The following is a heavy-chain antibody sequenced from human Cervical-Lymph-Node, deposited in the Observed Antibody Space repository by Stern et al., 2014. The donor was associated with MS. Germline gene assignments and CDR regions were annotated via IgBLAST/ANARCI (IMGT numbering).Heavy chain of an antibody. V-gene: IGHV5-51*01. CDR3: ARRGTTGTIDGFDI. CDR2: IYPGVSDP. D-gene: IGHD1-1*01. CDR1: GYTFTSHW. Sequence: EVQLVESGAEVKKPGESVKISCEGSGYTFTSHWIAWVRQVPGKGLEWMGIIYPGVSDPRYSPSFQGRVTISADRSISTAYLQWRTLRASDTAMYYCARRGTTGTIDGFDIWGQGSMVTVSS. J-gene: IGHJ3*02.